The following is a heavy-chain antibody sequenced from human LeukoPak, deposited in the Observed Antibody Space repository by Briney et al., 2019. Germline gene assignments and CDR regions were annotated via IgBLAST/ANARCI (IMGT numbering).Heavy chain of an antibody. V-gene: IGHV3-23*01. CDR2: ISGSGSNT. J-gene: IGHJ5*02. Sequence: GGSLRLSCAASGFTFSSYAMSWVRQAPVKGLEWVSDISGSGSNTYYADSVKGRFTISRDNSKNTLYLQMNSLRVEDTAVYYCAKKYSTGLDPWGQGTLVTVSS. CDR3: AKKYSTGLDP. CDR1: GFTFSSYA. D-gene: IGHD1-26*01.